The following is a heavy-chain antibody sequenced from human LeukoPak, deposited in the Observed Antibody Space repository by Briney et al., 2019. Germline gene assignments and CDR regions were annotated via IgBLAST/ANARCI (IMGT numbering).Heavy chain of an antibody. D-gene: IGHD6-13*01. Sequence: SETLSLTCTVSGGSISSSSYYWGWIRQPPGKGLERIGSIYYSGSTYYNPSLKSRVTISVDTSKNQFSLKLSSVTAADTAVYYCVAAAAGGDAFDIWGQGTMVTVSS. J-gene: IGHJ3*02. V-gene: IGHV4-39*01. CDR2: IYYSGST. CDR1: GGSISSSSYY. CDR3: VAAAAGGDAFDI.